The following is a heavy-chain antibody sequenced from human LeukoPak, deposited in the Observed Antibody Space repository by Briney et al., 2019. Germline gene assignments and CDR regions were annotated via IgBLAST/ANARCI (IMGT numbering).Heavy chain of an antibody. J-gene: IGHJ6*03. CDR1: GGSISSSSYY. CDR3: ARGGYCSGGSCYAPILGYYYYMDV. CDR2: IYYSGST. D-gene: IGHD2-15*01. V-gene: IGHV4-39*07. Sequence: KASETLSLTCTVSGGSISSSSYYWGWIRQPPGKGLEWIGNIYYSGSTYYNPSLKSRVTISVDTSKNQFSLKLSSVTAADTAVYYCARGGYCSGGSCYAPILGYYYYMDVWGKGTTVTVSS.